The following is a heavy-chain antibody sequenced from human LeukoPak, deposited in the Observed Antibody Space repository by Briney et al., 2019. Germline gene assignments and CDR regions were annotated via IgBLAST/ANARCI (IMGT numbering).Heavy chain of an antibody. CDR1: GGSISSYY. CDR3: ARDPTTVTKGFDV. J-gene: IGHJ3*01. CDR2: IYYSGST. Sequence: SETLSLTCTVSGGSISSYYWSWIRQPPGKGLEWIGYIYYSGSTNYNPSLKSRVTISVDTSKNQFSLKLSSVTAADTAVYYCARDPTTVTKGFDVWGQETMVTVSS. D-gene: IGHD4-17*01. V-gene: IGHV4-59*01.